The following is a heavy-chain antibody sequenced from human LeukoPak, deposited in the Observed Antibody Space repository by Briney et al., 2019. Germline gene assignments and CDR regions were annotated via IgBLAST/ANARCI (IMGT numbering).Heavy chain of an antibody. CDR3: ALSNEAFDSAGYFDY. CDR2: IYPNKSDR. CDR1: GYTFPNYW. D-gene: IGHD3-22*01. J-gene: IGHJ4*01. Sequence: GESLKISRKGSGYTFPNYWVGWVRQLPGKGLEWRGTIYPNKSDRRYNPSFRGQVTISIDRSITTAYLLWKSLKSSDTAIYYCALSNEAFDSAGYFDYWGQGTLVTVSS. V-gene: IGHV5-51*01.